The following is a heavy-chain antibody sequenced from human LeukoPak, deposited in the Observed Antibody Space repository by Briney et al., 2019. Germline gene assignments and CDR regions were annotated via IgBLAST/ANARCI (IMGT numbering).Heavy chain of an antibody. CDR2: IYYSGST. J-gene: IGHJ6*02. CDR1: GGSISSGGYY. CDR3: ARDGHPTYYYDSSGYYQASGMDV. Sequence: PSQTLSLTCTVSGGSISSGGYYWSWIRQHPGKGLEWIGYIYYSGSTYYNPSLESRVTISVDTSKNQFSLKLSSVTAADTAVYYCARDGHPTYYYDSSGYYQASGMDVWGQGTTVTVSS. V-gene: IGHV4-31*03. D-gene: IGHD3-22*01.